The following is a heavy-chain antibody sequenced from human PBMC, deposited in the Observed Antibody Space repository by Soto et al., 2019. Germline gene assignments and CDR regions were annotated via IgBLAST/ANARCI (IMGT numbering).Heavy chain of an antibody. D-gene: IGHD5-18*01. V-gene: IGHV4-4*07. CDR2: IYTSGST. Sequence: PXGTLALTCTVSGGSISSYYWSGIRQPAGKGLEWIGRIYTSGSTNYNPSLKSRVTMSVDTSKNQFSLKLSSVTAADTAVYYCARAPNYSYRSGSYFDYLGQGTLVTVSS. CDR1: GGSISSYY. J-gene: IGHJ4*02. CDR3: ARAPNYSYRSGSYFDY.